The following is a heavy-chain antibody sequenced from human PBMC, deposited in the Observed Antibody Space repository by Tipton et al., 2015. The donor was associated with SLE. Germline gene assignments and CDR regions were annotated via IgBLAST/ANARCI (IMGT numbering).Heavy chain of an antibody. CDR1: GGSISSSSSY. V-gene: IGHV4-39*07. D-gene: IGHD3-16*02. CDR3: ARSVWGSYRYYYFDY. J-gene: IGHJ4*02. Sequence: TLSLTCTVSGGSISSSSSYWGWIRQPPGKGLEWIGSIYYSGSTYYNPSLKSRVTISVDTSKNQFSLKLSSVTAADTAVYYCARSVWGSYRYYYFDYWGQGTLVTVSS. CDR2: IYYSGST.